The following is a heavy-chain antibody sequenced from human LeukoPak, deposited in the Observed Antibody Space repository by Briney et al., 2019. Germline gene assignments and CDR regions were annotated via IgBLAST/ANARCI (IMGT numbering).Heavy chain of an antibody. V-gene: IGHV3-30*18. CDR2: TSYDGSNK. Sequence: GGSLRLSCAASGFTFSSYGMHWVRQAPGKGLEWVAVTSYDGSNKYYADSVKGRFTISRDNSKNTLYLQTNSLRAEDTAVYYCAKDRYYYDSSGLVDYWGQGTLVTVSS. J-gene: IGHJ4*02. D-gene: IGHD3-22*01. CDR3: AKDRYYYDSSGLVDY. CDR1: GFTFSSYG.